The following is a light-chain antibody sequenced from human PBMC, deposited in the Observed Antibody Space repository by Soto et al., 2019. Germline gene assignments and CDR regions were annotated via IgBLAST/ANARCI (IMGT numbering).Light chain of an antibody. CDR1: QSVSSY. V-gene: IGKV3-11*01. CDR2: AAS. CDR3: PRRSK. Sequence: EIVLTQSPATLSLFPGERATLSCRASQSVSSYVAWYQHKPGQAPRLLMSAASNRATGIPARFSGSWSGTDFTLTISSLEPEDFAVYYGPRRSKFGGGTKVEIK. J-gene: IGKJ4*02.